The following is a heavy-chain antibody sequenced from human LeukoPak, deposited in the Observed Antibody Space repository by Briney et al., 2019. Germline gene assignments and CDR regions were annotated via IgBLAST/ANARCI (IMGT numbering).Heavy chain of an antibody. V-gene: IGHV4-61*01. Sequence: SETLSLTCTVSGGSVSSGSYYWSWLRQPPGRGLEWIGYIYYSGSTNYNPSLKSRVTISVDTSKNQFSLKLSSVTAADTAVYYCARDLSLDYWGQGTLVTVSS. CDR3: ARDLSLDY. J-gene: IGHJ4*02. CDR1: GGSVSSGSYY. CDR2: IYYSGST.